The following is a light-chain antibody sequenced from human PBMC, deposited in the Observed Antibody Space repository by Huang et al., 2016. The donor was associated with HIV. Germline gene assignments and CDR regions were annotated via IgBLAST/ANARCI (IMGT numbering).Light chain of an antibody. J-gene: IGKJ4*01. CDR3: QQYGSSPLT. V-gene: IGKV3-20*01. CDR2: GAS. CDR1: QSVSSSY. Sequence: EIVLTQSPGTLSLSPGERATLSCMASQSVSSSYLAWYQKKPGQAPRLLIYGASSRATGIPDRCSGSGSGTDFTLTISRLEPEDFAVYYCQQYGSSPLTFGGGTKVEIK.